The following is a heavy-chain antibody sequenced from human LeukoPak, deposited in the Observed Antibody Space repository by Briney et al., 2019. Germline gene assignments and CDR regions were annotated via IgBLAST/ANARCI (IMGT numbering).Heavy chain of an antibody. J-gene: IGHJ4*02. CDR2: IYYSGSA. Sequence: SETLTLTCTVSGGSISSGDYYWSWIRQPPGQGLEWIGYIYYSGSAYYNPSLKSRVTIPVGTSKNQFSLKLSSVTAADTAVYYCARTSTYYDFWSGYRDFDYWGQGTLVTVSS. V-gene: IGHV4-30-4*08. D-gene: IGHD3-3*01. CDR1: GGSISSGDYY. CDR3: ARTSTYYDFWSGYRDFDY.